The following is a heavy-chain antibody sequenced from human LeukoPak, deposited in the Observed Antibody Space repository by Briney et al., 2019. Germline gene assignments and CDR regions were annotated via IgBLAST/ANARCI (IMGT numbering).Heavy chain of an antibody. Sequence: SETLSLTCTVSGGSISSHYWSWIRQPPGKGLEWIGYIYYSGSTNYNPSLKSRVTISVDTSKNQFSLKLSSVTAADTAVYYCATERGYYDFWSGYYNPHFDYWGQGTLVTVSS. D-gene: IGHD3-3*01. V-gene: IGHV4-59*11. CDR2: IYYSGST. CDR1: GGSISSHY. J-gene: IGHJ4*02. CDR3: ATERGYYDFWSGYYNPHFDY.